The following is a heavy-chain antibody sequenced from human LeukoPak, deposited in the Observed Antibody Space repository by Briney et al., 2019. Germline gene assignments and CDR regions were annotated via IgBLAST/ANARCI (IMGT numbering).Heavy chain of an antibody. V-gene: IGHV1-46*01. J-gene: IGHJ4*02. D-gene: IGHD5-18*01. CDR1: GYSLTNYY. CDR2: INPSVGSA. CDR3: ARGLQPWLDY. Sequence: ASVKVPCKASGYSLTNYYIHWVRQAPGQGLEWMGIINPSVGSATYAQDFQGRVTMTSDKSTSTVYMEMRSLTSEDTAVYYCARGLQPWLDYWGQGTLVTVSS.